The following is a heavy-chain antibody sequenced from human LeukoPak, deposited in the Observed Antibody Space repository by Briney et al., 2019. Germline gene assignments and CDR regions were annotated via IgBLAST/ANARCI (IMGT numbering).Heavy chain of an antibody. Sequence: SETLSLTCTVSGGSISSYYWSWIQQPPGKGLEWIGYIYYSGSTNYNPSLKSRVTISVDTSKNQFSLKLSSVTAADTAVYYCASSLWFGEFIFDYWGQGTLVTVSS. CDR1: GGSISSYY. CDR3: ASSLWFGEFIFDY. D-gene: IGHD3-10*01. V-gene: IGHV4-59*01. J-gene: IGHJ4*02. CDR2: IYYSGST.